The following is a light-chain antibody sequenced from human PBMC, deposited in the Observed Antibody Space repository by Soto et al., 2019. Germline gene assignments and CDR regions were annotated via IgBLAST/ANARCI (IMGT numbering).Light chain of an antibody. CDR2: GAS. Sequence: EIVLTQSAGTVSLSRMEVATPSCMASQSLSNNIYLAWYQQKPGQAPRLLIYGASSRATGIPNRFSGSGSGTDFTLTISRLEPEDFAVYYCQQYGNSPQTFGRGTKVDIK. J-gene: IGKJ1*01. V-gene: IGKV3-20*01. CDR1: QSLSNNIY. CDR3: QQYGNSPQT.